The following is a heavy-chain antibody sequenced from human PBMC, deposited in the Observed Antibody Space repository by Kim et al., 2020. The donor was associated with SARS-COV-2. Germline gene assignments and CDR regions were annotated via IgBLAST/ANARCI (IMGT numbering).Heavy chain of an antibody. V-gene: IGHV1-8*01. D-gene: IGHD1-26*01. CDR1: GYTFTSYD. Sequence: ASVKVSCKASGYTFTSYDINWVRQATGQGLEWMGWMNPNSGNTGYAQKFQGRVTMTRNTSISTAYMELSSLRSEDTAVYYCARGRRVWWLTYYYYYYMDVWGKGTTVTVSS. CDR2: MNPNSGNT. CDR3: ARGRRVWWLTYYYYYYMDV. J-gene: IGHJ6*03.